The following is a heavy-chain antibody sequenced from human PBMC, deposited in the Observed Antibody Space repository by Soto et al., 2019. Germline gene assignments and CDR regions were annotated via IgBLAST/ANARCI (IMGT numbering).Heavy chain of an antibody. Sequence: SETLSLTCAVSGGSISSGGYSWSWIRQPPGKGLEWIGYIYHSGSTYYNPSLKSRATISVDRSKNQFSLKLSSVTASDTSVYYCASYNVWSGHSYFDYWGQGTLVTVSS. D-gene: IGHD3-3*01. V-gene: IGHV4-30-2*01. CDR3: ASYNVWSGHSYFDY. J-gene: IGHJ4*02. CDR1: GGSISSGGYS. CDR2: IYHSGST.